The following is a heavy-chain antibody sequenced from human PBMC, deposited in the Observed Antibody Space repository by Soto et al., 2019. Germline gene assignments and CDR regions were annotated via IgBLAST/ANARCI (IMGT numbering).Heavy chain of an antibody. V-gene: IGHV3-48*01. CDR1: GFTFSSYS. CDR3: ARDGCSGSNCLTWFDP. D-gene: IGHD2-15*01. CDR2: ISSSSTTK. J-gene: IGHJ5*02. Sequence: EVQLVESGGGLVQPGGSLRLSCAASGFTFSSYSMNWVRQAPGKGLEWVSYISSSSTTKYYADSVKGRFTISRDNAKNYLYLEMNSLRAEDTAVYYCARDGCSGSNCLTWFDPWGQGTLVTVSS.